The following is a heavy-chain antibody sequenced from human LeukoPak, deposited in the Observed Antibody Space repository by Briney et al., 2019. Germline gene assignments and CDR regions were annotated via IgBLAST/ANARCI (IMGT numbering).Heavy chain of an antibody. CDR3: PKDLGVGVTNYDAFDI. CDR1: GFTFSSYA. J-gene: IGHJ3*02. Sequence: GGSLRLSCAASGFTFSSYAMSWVRQAPGKGLEWASAISGSGGSTYYADSVKGRFTISRDNSKNTLYLQMNSLRAEDTAVYYCPKDLGVGVTNYDAFDIWGQGTMVTVSS. CDR2: ISGSGGST. V-gene: IGHV3-23*01. D-gene: IGHD2-21*02.